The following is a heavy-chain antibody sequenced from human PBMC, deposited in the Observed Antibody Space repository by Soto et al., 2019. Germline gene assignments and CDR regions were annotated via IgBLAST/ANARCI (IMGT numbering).Heavy chain of an antibody. CDR3: ARLLIVVVPAAMPSWFDP. Sequence: SETLSLTCTVSGGSISSSSYYWGWIRQPPGKGLEWIGSIYYSGSTYYNPSLKSRVTISVDTSKNQFSLKLSSVTAADTAVYYCARLLIVVVPAAMPSWFDPWGQGTLVTVSS. V-gene: IGHV4-39*01. J-gene: IGHJ5*02. CDR1: GGSISSSSYY. CDR2: IYYSGST. D-gene: IGHD2-2*01.